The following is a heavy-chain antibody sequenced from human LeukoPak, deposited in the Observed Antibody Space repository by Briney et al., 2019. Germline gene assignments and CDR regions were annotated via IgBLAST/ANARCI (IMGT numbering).Heavy chain of an antibody. D-gene: IGHD3-16*01. CDR3: ARSVGQGNWFDP. J-gene: IGHJ5*02. Sequence: ASVKVSCKASGYTFTGYYMHWVRQAPGQGLEWMGWINPNSGGTNYAQNFQGRVAMTRDTSSSTAYMELSRLRSDDTAVYYCARSVGQGNWFDPWGQGTLVTVSS. CDR1: GYTFTGYY. CDR2: INPNSGGT. V-gene: IGHV1-2*02.